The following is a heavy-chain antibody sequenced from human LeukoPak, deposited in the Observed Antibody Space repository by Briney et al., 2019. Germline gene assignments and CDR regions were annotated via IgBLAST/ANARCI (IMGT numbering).Heavy chain of an antibody. V-gene: IGHV3-30*18. CDR3: PKNRGDSSSWYFDY. D-gene: IGHD6-13*01. CDR1: GFTFSSYA. Sequence: PGRSLRLSCAASGFTFSSYAMHWVRQAPGKGLEWVAIISYDGSNKYYADSVKGRFTISRDNSKNTLYLQMNSLRAEDTAVYYCPKNRGDSSSWYFDYWGQGTLVTVSS. J-gene: IGHJ4*02. CDR2: ISYDGSNK.